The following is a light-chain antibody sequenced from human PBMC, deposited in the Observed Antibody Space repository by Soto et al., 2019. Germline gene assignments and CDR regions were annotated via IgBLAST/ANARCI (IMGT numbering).Light chain of an antibody. CDR1: QSVSSRY. V-gene: IGKV3-20*01. CDR2: GAS. Sequence: EIVLTQSPGTLSLSPGEIATLSCTASQSVSSRYLGWYQQKPGQAPRLLIYGASSRATGIPDRFSGSGSGTDFTLTISRLEPEDFAVYYCQQYGSSPITFGQGTRLEI. J-gene: IGKJ5*01. CDR3: QQYGSSPIT.